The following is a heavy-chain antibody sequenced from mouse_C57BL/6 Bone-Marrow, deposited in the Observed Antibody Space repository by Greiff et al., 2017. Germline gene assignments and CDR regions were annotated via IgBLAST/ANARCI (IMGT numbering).Heavy chain of an antibody. J-gene: IGHJ2*01. V-gene: IGHV1-56*01. CDR2: IFPGGGST. D-gene: IGHD6-1*01. CDR1: GYTFTSHW. Sequence: VKLQESGPELVRPGASVKISCKAPGYTFTSHWMQWVRQRPGQGLEWIGEIFPGGGSTYYNEKFKGKATLTADTSSSTAYMQLSSLTSEDSAVYVCARGRDYCSYVYNYWGRGTALTVSA. CDR3: ARGRDYCSYVYNY.